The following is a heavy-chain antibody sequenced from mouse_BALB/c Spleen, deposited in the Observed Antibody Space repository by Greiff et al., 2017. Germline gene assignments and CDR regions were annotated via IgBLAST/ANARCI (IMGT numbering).Heavy chain of an antibody. D-gene: IGHD2-3*01. J-gene: IGHJ2*01. CDR3: ARGIYDGYPFDY. CDR1: GFTFSDYY. Sequence: EVMLVESGGGLVKPGGSLKLSCAASGFTFSDYYMYWVRQTPEKRLEWVATISDGGSYTYYPDSVKGRFTISRDNAKNNLYLQMSSLKSEDTAMYYCARGIYDGYPFDYWGQGTTLTVSS. CDR2: ISDGGSYT. V-gene: IGHV5-4*02.